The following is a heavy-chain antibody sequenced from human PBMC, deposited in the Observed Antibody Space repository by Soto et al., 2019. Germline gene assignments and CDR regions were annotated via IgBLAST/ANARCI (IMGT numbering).Heavy chain of an antibody. D-gene: IGHD7-27*01. V-gene: IGHV1-69*12. J-gene: IGHJ6*02. CDR3: AREEVSGPPGYGMDV. Sequence: QVQLVQSGAEVRKPGSSVKVSCKFSGGTLTRYSINWERQAPGQGLEWMGGSIPIFGTAIYAQKFQGRVTITADESTNSAYMELSSLTSEDTAVYYCAREEVSGPPGYGMDVWGQGTTLTVSS. CDR2: SIPIFGTA. CDR1: GGTLTRYS.